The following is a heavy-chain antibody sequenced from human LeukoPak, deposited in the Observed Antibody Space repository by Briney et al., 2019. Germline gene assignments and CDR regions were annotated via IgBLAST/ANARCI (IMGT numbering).Heavy chain of an antibody. CDR2: IYYSGST. Sequence: PSETLSLTCTVSGGSIGGYYWSWFRHPPGKGLEWIGYIYYSGSTNYNPSLKSRVTISVDTSKNQFSLKLSSVSAADTAVYYCARVLGVYESRGFDHWGQGTLVNVSS. J-gene: IGHJ4*02. D-gene: IGHD3-22*01. CDR1: GGSIGGYY. V-gene: IGHV4-59*01. CDR3: ARVLGVYESRGFDH.